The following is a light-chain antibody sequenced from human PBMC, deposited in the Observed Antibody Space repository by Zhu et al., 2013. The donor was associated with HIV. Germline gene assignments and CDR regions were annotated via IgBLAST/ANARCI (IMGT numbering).Light chain of an antibody. CDR2: SSS. V-gene: IGKV3-20*01. Sequence: EIVMTQSPATLSVSPGERATLSCRASQSLGNTYLAWYLQKPGQAPRLLIHSSSDRATGIPDRFSGSGSGRDFTLTISRLEPEDSGLYYCQQYGSTFTWTFGQGTKVEIK. CDR3: QQYGSTFTWT. CDR1: QSLGNTY. J-gene: IGKJ1*01.